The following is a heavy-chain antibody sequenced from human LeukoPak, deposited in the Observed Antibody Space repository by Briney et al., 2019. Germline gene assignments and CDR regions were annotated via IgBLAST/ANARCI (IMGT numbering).Heavy chain of an antibody. J-gene: IGHJ3*01. CDR3: ARDWRYCSSTSCDDAFDV. D-gene: IGHD2-2*01. V-gene: IGHV1-2*02. CDR1: GYTFTGYY. Sequence: ASVKVSCKASGYTFTGYYMHWVRQAPGQGLEWMEWINPNSGGTNYAQKFQGRVTMTRDTSISTAYMELSRLRSDDTAVYYCARDWRYCSSTSCDDAFDVWGQGTMVTVSS. CDR2: INPNSGGT.